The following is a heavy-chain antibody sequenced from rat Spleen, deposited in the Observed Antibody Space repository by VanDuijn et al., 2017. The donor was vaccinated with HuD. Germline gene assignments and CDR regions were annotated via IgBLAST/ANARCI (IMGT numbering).Heavy chain of an antibody. Sequence: EIQLQESGPGLVKPSQSLSLTCSVTGYTIPSGYDWSWIRKFPGNKMEWMGYITYSGSTKYNPSLKSRISITRDTSKNQFFLQLNSVTTEDTATYYCARSVGYTYSFFDYWGQGVMVTVSS. CDR1: GYTIPSGYD. V-gene: IGHV3-4*01. CDR3: ARSVGYTYSFFDY. CDR2: ITYSGST. D-gene: IGHD1-4*01. J-gene: IGHJ2*01.